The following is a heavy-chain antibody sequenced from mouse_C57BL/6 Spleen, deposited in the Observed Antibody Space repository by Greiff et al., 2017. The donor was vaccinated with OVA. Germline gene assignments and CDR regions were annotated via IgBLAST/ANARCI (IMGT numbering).Heavy chain of an antibody. V-gene: IGHV1-64*01. J-gene: IGHJ4*01. D-gene: IGHD1-1*01. Sequence: QVQLQQPGAELVKPGASVKLSCKASGYTFTSYWMHWVKQRPGQGLEWIGAIDPETGGTAYNQKFKGKAILTADKSSSTAYMELRSLTSEDSAVYYCTRGGYYGSSYLYAMDYWGQGTSVTVSS. CDR1: GYTFTSYW. CDR2: IDPETGGT. CDR3: TRGGYYGSSYLYAMDY.